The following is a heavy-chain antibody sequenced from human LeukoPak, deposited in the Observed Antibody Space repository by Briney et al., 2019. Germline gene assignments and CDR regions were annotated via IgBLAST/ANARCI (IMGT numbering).Heavy chain of an antibody. D-gene: IGHD3-22*01. CDR2: INHSGST. V-gene: IGHV4-34*01. Sequence: PSETLSLTCAVYGGSFSGYYWSWIRQPPGKGLEWIGEINHSGSTNYNPSLKSRVTISVDTSKNQFSLKLSSVTAADTAVYYCARHPTPLYYDSTLPADYWGQGTLVTVSS. CDR1: GGSFSGYY. CDR3: ARHPTPLYYDSTLPADY. J-gene: IGHJ4*02.